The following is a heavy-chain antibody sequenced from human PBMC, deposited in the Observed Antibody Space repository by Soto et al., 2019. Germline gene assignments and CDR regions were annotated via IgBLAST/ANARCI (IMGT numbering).Heavy chain of an antibody. CDR3: ARALAVAGSFDY. J-gene: IGHJ4*02. V-gene: IGHV3-21*01. CDR2: ISSSSSYI. D-gene: IGHD6-19*01. CDR1: GFTFSSYS. Sequence: EVQLVESGGGLVKPGGSLRLSCAASGFTFSSYSMNWVRQAPGKGLEWVSSISSSSSYIYYADSVKGRFTISRDNAKNSLYLQMNSLRAEDTAVYYCARALAVAGSFDYWGQGTLVTVS.